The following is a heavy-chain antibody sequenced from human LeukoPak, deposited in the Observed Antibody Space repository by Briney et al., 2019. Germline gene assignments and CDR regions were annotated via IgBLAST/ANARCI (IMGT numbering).Heavy chain of an antibody. CDR2: IYYSGNT. V-gene: IGHV4-39*01. D-gene: IGHD3-16*02. J-gene: IGHJ4*02. CDR1: GGSISSSNYY. CDR3: ASVGLGGSYPAY. Sequence: SETLSLTCTVSGGSISSSNYYWGWIRQPPGKGLEWIGTIYYSGNTYYNPSLKSRVTMSVDTSKNQFSLKLRSLTAADTAVYYCASVGLGGSYPAYWGQGTLVTVSS.